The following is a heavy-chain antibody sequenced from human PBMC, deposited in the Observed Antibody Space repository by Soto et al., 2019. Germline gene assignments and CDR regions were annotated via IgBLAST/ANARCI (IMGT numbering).Heavy chain of an antibody. Sequence: GGSLRLSCAASGFTFSSHVMSWVRQAPGEGVGWGSGISTGGGSTDYADSVKGRFTISRDNSKNTLHLQMKSLRAEDTAVYYCARSREIIASAGSFDYWGQGTLVTVSS. J-gene: IGHJ4*02. CDR3: ARSREIIASAGSFDY. CDR1: GFTFSSHV. D-gene: IGHD6-25*01. CDR2: ISTGGGST. V-gene: IGHV3-23*01.